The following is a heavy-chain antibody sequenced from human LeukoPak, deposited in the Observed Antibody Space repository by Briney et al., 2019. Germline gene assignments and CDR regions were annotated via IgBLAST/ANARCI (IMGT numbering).Heavy chain of an antibody. D-gene: IGHD2/OR15-2a*01. J-gene: IGHJ4*02. CDR2: LSYSGNT. CDR3: ARPHNGTYYFDFDC. CDR1: GGSISSSSYY. Sequence: PSETLSLTCTVSGGSISSSSYYWGWIRQPPGKGLEWIGTLSYSGNTYYNPSLSSRVTISVDTSKNQLSLKLGSVTAADTAVYYCARPHNGTYYFDFDCWGQGILVTVSS. V-gene: IGHV4-39*01.